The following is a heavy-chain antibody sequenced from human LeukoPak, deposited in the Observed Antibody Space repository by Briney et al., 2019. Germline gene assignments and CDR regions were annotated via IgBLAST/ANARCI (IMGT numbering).Heavy chain of an antibody. CDR2: SRSDSSGETR. Sequence: GGSLRLSCRGYGFNFGDYAMNWVRQAPGKGLKWVGFSRSDSSGETREYAASVKGRFTISRDDSKTIVYLQMNSLQTEDTAMYYCIRDTWLSTWGQGTLVTVSS. CDR1: GFNFGDYA. V-gene: IGHV3-49*04. J-gene: IGHJ5*02. CDR3: IRDTWLST. D-gene: IGHD5-12*01.